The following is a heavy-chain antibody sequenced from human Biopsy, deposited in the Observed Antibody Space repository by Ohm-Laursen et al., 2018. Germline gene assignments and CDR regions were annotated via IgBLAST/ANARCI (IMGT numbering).Heavy chain of an antibody. V-gene: IGHV3-21*01. Sequence: SLRLSCAAFGFDFSDYSMSWVRQAPGKGLEWVSSISASGNHIYYTDSVKGRFTVSRDNGKNSVYLQMNSLRVEDTAVYYCARDGEAKYCKHGVCPSDFWGQGTLVTVSS. CDR1: GFDFSDYS. J-gene: IGHJ4*02. D-gene: IGHD2-8*01. CDR2: ISASGNHI. CDR3: ARDGEAKYCKHGVCPSDF.